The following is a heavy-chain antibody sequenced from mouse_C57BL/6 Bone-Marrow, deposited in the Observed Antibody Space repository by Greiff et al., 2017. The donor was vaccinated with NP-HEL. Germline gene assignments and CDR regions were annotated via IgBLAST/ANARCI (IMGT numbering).Heavy chain of an antibody. CDR3: ARSRSYYYGSSYVWFAY. CDR2: IDPANGNT. D-gene: IGHD1-1*01. Sequence: VQLQQSVAELVRPGASVKLSCTASGFNIKNTYMHWVKQRPEQGLEWIGRIDPANGNTKYAPKFQGKATITADTSSNTAYLQLSSLTSEDTAIYYCARSRSYYYGSSYVWFAYWGQGTLVTVSA. J-gene: IGHJ3*01. V-gene: IGHV14-3*01. CDR1: GFNIKNTY.